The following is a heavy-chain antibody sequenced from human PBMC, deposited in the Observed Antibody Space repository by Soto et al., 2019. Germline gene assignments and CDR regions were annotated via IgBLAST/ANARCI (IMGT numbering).Heavy chain of an antibody. J-gene: IGHJ6*02. V-gene: IGHV5-51*01. CDR1: GYSFTSYW. CDR3: AMYYEFWSGYPYYCRCG. Sequence: GESRKLSCKGSGYSFTSYWIGWVRQMPGKGMEWMGIIHPGDSDTRYSPSFQGQVTISADKSISTAYLQWSSLKASDTAMYYCAMYYEFWSGYPYYCRCGWRQRTTVTVAS. CDR2: IHPGDSDT. D-gene: IGHD3-3*01.